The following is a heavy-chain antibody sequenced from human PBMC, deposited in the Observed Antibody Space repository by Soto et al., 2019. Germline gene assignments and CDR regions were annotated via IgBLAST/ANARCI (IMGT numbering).Heavy chain of an antibody. J-gene: IGHJ4*02. D-gene: IGHD4-17*01. CDR3: VQAYGDYEGY. Sequence: QVQLVESGGGVVQPGRSLRLSCAASGFTFSSYGMHWVRQAPGKGLEWVAVISYDGSNKYYADSVKGRFTISRDNSKNTLYLQMNSLRAEDTAVYYCVQAYGDYEGYWGQGTLVTVSS. V-gene: IGHV3-30*03. CDR1: GFTFSSYG. CDR2: ISYDGSNK.